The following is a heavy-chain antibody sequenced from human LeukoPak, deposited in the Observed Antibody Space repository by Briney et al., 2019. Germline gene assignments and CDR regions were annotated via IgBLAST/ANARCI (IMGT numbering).Heavy chain of an antibody. Sequence: GGSLRLSCAASGFTFSSYAMSWVRQAPGKGLEWVSAISGSGGSTYYADSVKGRFTISRDNSKNTLYLQMNSLRAEDTAVYYCAKDERSRRIAAAGGRETFFQHWGQGTLVTVSS. CDR2: ISGSGGST. CDR3: AKDERSRRIAAAGGRETFFQH. D-gene: IGHD6-13*01. CDR1: GFTFSSYA. V-gene: IGHV3-23*01. J-gene: IGHJ1*01.